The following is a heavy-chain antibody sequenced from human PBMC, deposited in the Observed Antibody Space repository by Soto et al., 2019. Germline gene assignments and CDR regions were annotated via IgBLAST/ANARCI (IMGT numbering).Heavy chain of an antibody. CDR3: ARDLVDSSGWEEQKISEGFQH. CDR1: GFTFSSYS. D-gene: IGHD6-19*01. CDR2: IISSSSYI. V-gene: IGHV3-21*01. Sequence: GGSLRLSCTASGFTFSSYSMNWVRQAPGKGLKWVTSIISSSSYIYYADSVKGRCTITRDNAKNSLYLQINSLRAEDTAVYYCARDLVDSSGWEEQKISEGFQHWGQGTLVTGSS. J-gene: IGHJ1*01.